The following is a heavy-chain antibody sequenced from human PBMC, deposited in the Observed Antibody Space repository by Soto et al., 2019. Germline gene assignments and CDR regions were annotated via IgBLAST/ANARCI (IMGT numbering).Heavy chain of an antibody. CDR3: PTPPRYDGIYYFDY. D-gene: IGHD5-12*01. V-gene: IGHV1-24*01. J-gene: IGHJ4*02. CDR2: FDTEDGET. CDR1: GYTLTELS. Sequence: ASVKVSCKVSGYTLTELSMHWVRQAPGKGLEWMGGFDTEDGETISAQNFQGRVTMTENTSTDTAYLDLSSLRSEDTAVYYCPTPPRYDGIYYFDYGGQETLVTFSS.